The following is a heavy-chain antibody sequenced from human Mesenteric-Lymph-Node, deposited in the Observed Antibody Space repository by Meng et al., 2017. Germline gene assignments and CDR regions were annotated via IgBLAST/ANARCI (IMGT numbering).Heavy chain of an antibody. CDR1: GFTFSNAW. J-gene: IGHJ4*02. V-gene: IGHV3-15*01. D-gene: IGHD1-26*01. Sequence: GESLKISCAASGFTFSNAWMSWVRQAPGKGLEWVGRIKSKTDGGTTDYAAPVKGRFTISRDDSKNTLYLQMNSLKTEDTAVYYCTTRVDSGSYYLSYFDYWGQGTLVTVSS. CDR2: IKSKTDGGTT. CDR3: TTRVDSGSYYLSYFDY.